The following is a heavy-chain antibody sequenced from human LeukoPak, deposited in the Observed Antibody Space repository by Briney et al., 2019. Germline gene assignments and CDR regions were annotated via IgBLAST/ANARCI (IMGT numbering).Heavy chain of an antibody. CDR2: INDSGSG. J-gene: IGHJ4*02. V-gene: IGHV4-34*01. CDR1: GGTFSGYY. Sequence: PSGTLSLTCAVSGGTFSGYYWSWIRQPPGKGLEWIGDINDSGSGNYNPALKNRLALSVDTSKNQFSLRLSSVAAADTAVYYCARRLVDSGASQVSDDWGEGTLVTVSS. D-gene: IGHD2-15*01. CDR3: ARRLVDSGASQVSDD.